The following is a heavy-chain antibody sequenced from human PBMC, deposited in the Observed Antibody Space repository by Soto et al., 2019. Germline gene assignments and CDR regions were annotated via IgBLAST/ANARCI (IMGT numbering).Heavy chain of an antibody. D-gene: IGHD3-3*01. CDR3: TRHDVLRLYYGFDY. V-gene: IGHV5-51*01. CDR2: IYPGDSDT. Sequence: GKVLEWMGIIYPGDSDTRYSPSFQGQVTISADKSISTAYLQWSSLKASDTAIYYCTRHDVLRLYYGFDYWGEGTLVTVSS. J-gene: IGHJ4*02.